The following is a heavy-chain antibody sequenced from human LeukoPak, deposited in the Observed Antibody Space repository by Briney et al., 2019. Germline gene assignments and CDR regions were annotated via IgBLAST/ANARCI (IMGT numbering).Heavy chain of an antibody. Sequence: GGSLRLSCAASGYTFTGYYMHWVRQAPGQGLEWMGWINPNSGGTNYAQKFQGRVTMTRDTSISTAYMELSRLRSDDTAVYYCARERTLTSCYDYWGQGTLVTVSS. CDR2: INPNSGGT. J-gene: IGHJ4*02. D-gene: IGHD2-15*01. V-gene: IGHV1-2*02. CDR3: ARERTLTSCYDY. CDR1: GYTFTGYY.